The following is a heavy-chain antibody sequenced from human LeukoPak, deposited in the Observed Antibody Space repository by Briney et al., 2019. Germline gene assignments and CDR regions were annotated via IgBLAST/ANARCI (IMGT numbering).Heavy chain of an antibody. J-gene: IGHJ6*03. CDR3: ARGYYGSGSHCCHMDV. V-gene: IGHV4-34*01. Sequence: NPSETLSLTCAVYGGSFSDYYWSWIRQPPGKGLEWIGEINHSGSTNYNSSLKSRVTISVDTSKNQFSLKLSSVTAADTAVYYCARGYYGSGSHCCHMDVWGKGTTITVS. CDR2: INHSGST. D-gene: IGHD3-10*01. CDR1: GGSFSDYY.